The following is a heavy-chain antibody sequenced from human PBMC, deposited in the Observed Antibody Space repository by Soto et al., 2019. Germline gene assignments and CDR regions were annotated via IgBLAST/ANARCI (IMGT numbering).Heavy chain of an antibody. Sequence: QLQLQESGPGLVKPSETLSLTCTVSGGSISSSSYYWGWIRQPPGKGLEWIGSIYYSGSTYYNPSLKSRVTISVDTSKNQFSLKLSSVTAADTAVYYCARPNGVLPNWFDPWGQGTLVTVSS. D-gene: IGHD2-8*01. CDR3: ARPNGVLPNWFDP. CDR2: IYYSGST. V-gene: IGHV4-39*01. CDR1: GGSISSSSYY. J-gene: IGHJ5*02.